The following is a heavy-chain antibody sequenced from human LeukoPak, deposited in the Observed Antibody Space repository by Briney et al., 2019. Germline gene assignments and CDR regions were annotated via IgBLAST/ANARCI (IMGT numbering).Heavy chain of an antibody. CDR3: ATTYSTVFDY. CDR2: INPNSGGT. J-gene: IGHJ4*02. D-gene: IGHD1-1*01. V-gene: IGHV1-2*06. Sequence: ASVKVSCKASGYIFTGYYMHWVRQAPGQGLEWVGRINPNSGGTNYAQKFQGRVTMTRDTSISTAYMELSSLMSDDTAVYYCATTYSTVFDYWGQGILVTVSS. CDR1: GYIFTGYY.